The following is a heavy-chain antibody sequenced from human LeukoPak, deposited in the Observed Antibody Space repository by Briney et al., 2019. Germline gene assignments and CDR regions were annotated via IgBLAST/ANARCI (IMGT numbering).Heavy chain of an antibody. CDR3: ARRGRIPDY. V-gene: IGHV4-59*01. J-gene: IGHJ4*02. CDR1: GDSISSYY. Sequence: SETLSLTCTVSGDSISSYYWSWIRQPPGEGLEWIGFVYYSGNTNYNPSLKSRVTMSVDTSKNQFSLKLSSVTAADTAMYYCARRGRIPDYWGQGTLVTVSS. D-gene: IGHD2-21*01. CDR2: VYYSGNT.